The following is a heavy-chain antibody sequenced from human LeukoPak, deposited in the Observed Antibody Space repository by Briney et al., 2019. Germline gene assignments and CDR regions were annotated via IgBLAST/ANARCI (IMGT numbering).Heavy chain of an antibody. CDR2: ISGSGGST. CDR1: GFTFSSYA. V-gene: IGHV3-23*01. Sequence: GGSLRLSCAASGFTFSSYAMSWVRQAPGKGLEWVSAISGSGGSTYYADSVKGRFTISRDNSKNTLYLQMDSLTAEDTAVYYCARDSPGYGAYVSWGQGTLVSVSS. D-gene: IGHD5-12*01. CDR3: ARDSPGYGAYVS. J-gene: IGHJ1*01.